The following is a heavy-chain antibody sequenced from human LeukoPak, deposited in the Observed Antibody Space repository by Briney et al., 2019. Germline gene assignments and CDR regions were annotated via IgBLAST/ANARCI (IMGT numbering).Heavy chain of an antibody. Sequence: MTSETLSLTCTVSGGSISSSSHYWGWIRQPPGKGLEWIGRIYFSGSTSYNPTLESRVIISVDTSKNQFSLKLSSVTAADTAVYYCARVEMATIVPDYWGQGTLVTVSS. J-gene: IGHJ4*02. CDR1: GGSISSSSHY. D-gene: IGHD5-24*01. V-gene: IGHV4-39*01. CDR2: IYFSGST. CDR3: ARVEMATIVPDY.